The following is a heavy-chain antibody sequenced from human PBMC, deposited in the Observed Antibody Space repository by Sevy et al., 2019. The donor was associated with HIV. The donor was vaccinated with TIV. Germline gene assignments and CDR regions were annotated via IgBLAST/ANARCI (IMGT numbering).Heavy chain of an antibody. D-gene: IGHD5-12*01. CDR1: GFTFSSYA. Sequence: GGSLRLSCAPSGFTFSSYAMHWVRQAPGKGLEWVAVISYDGSNKYYADSVKGRFTISRDNSKNTLYLQMNSLRAEDTAVYYCARSYSGYNNWFDPWGQGTLVTVSS. V-gene: IGHV3-30-3*01. CDR3: ARSYSGYNNWFDP. J-gene: IGHJ5*02. CDR2: ISYDGSNK.